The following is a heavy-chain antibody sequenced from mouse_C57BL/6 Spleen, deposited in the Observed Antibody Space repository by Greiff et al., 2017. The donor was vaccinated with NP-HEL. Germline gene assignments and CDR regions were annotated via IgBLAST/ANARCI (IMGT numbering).Heavy chain of an antibody. V-gene: IGHV5-6*01. CDR2: ISSGGSYT. Sequence: EVQRVESGGDLVKPGGSLKLSCAASGFTFSSYGMSWVRQTPDKRLEWVATISSGGSYTYYPDSVKGRFTISRDNAKNTLYLQMSSLKSEDTAMYYCARQGTGTGYAMDYWGQGTSVTVSS. CDR3: ARQGTGTGYAMDY. CDR1: GFTFSSYG. J-gene: IGHJ4*01. D-gene: IGHD4-1*01.